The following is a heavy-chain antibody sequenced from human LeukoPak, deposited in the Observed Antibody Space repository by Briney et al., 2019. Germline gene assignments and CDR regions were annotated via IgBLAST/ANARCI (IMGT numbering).Heavy chain of an antibody. Sequence: GGSLRLSCAASGFTFSNAWMSWVRQAPGKGLEWVSAISGSGGSTYYADSVKARFTISRDNSKNTLYLQMNSLRAEDTAVYYCAKELNYDYGEYATDYWGQGTLVTVSS. J-gene: IGHJ4*02. CDR3: AKELNYDYGEYATDY. CDR1: GFTFSNAW. CDR2: ISGSGGST. D-gene: IGHD4-17*01. V-gene: IGHV3-23*01.